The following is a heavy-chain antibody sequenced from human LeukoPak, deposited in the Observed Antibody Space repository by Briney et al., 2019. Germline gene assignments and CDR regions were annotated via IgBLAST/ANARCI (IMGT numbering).Heavy chain of an antibody. CDR2: INSDGSST. J-gene: IGHJ6*03. CDR1: GFTFSSYW. Sequence: GGSLRLSCAASGFTFSSYWMHWVRQAPGKGLVWVSRINSDGSSTSYADSVKGRFTISRDNSKSTLYLQMNSLRVEDTAVYYCAKGSKTVLFTRDHYMDVWGKGTTVTISS. D-gene: IGHD2/OR15-2a*01. V-gene: IGHV3-74*01. CDR3: AKGSKTVLFTRDHYMDV.